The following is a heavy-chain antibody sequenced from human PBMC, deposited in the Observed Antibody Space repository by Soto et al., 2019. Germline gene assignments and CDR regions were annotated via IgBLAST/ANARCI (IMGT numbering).Heavy chain of an antibody. J-gene: IGHJ4*02. V-gene: IGHV4-59*08. D-gene: IGHD2-15*01. CDR2: IYYSGST. Sequence: QVQLQESGPGLVKPSETLSLTCTVSGGSISSYYWSWIRQPPGKGLEWIGYIYYSGSTNYNPSLKSRVTISVDTSKNQFSLKLSSVTAADTAVYYCARSYCSGGSCYPSPFDYWGQGTLVTVSS. CDR1: GGSISSYY. CDR3: ARSYCSGGSCYPSPFDY.